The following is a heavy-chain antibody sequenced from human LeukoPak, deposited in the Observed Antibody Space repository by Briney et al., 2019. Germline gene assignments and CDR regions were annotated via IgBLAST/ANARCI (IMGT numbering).Heavy chain of an antibody. CDR3: ARGVIAAGGNDFDY. J-gene: IGHJ4*02. CDR1: GGSISSSSYY. D-gene: IGHD6-13*01. CDR2: IYYSGST. Sequence: SETLSLTCTVSGGSISSSSYYWGWIRQPPGKGLEWIGSIYYSGSTYYNPSLKSRVTISIDTSKNQFSLKLSSVTATDTAVYYCARGVIAAGGNDFDYWGQGTLVTVSS. V-gene: IGHV4-39*07.